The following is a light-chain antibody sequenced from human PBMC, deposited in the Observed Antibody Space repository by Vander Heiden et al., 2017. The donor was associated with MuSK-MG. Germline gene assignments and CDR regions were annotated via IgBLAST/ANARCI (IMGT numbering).Light chain of an antibody. J-gene: IGKJ4*01. CDR3: HQDSTECLY. Sequence: DIQMIQSPSTLSASVGDRVTITCRASQNINKWFASYQQKPGKAPKLLIYDVSSFESAVPSTFSGSGFGTEFSLTISSLQPDDVGTYYCHQDSTECLYFGGGTKVEI. V-gene: IGKV1-5*01. CDR2: DVS. CDR1: QNINKW.